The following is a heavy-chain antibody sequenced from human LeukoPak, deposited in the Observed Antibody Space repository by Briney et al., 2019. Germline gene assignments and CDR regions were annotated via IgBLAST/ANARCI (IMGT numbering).Heavy chain of an antibody. Sequence: ASLKVSCKASGYTFINYYIHWVRQAPGQGLEWMGWISGSSSNTNYAQRLQGRVTMTTDTSTTTAYMELRSLRSDATAVYYCARATGTWGHDGFDIWGQGTMVTVSS. D-gene: IGHD3-16*01. V-gene: IGHV1-18*04. CDR3: ARATGTWGHDGFDI. CDR2: ISGSSSNT. J-gene: IGHJ3*02. CDR1: GYTFINYY.